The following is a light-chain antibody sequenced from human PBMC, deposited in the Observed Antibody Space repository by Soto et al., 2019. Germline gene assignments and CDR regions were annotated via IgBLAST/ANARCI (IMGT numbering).Light chain of an antibody. CDR3: QQYGSSPWT. CDR2: GAS. V-gene: IGKV3-20*01. Sequence: IVLTQSPGTLSLSPGERATLSCRASQRVSSNNLVWYQQKPGQAPRLLIYGASYRAAGIPDRFSGSGSGTDFTLTISRLEPEDFALYYCQQYGSSPWTFGQGTKVEIK. J-gene: IGKJ1*01. CDR1: QRVSSNN.